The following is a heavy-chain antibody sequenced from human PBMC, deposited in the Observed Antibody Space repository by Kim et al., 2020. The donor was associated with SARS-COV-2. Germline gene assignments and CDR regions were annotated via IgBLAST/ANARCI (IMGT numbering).Heavy chain of an antibody. J-gene: IGHJ4*02. CDR3: ARLDPETLGGDYYGSGSVNDY. V-gene: IGHV4-34*01. D-gene: IGHD3-10*01. CDR1: GGSFSGYY. Sequence: SETLSLTCAVYGGSFSGYYWSWIRQPPGKGLEWIGEINHSGSTNYNPSLKSRVTISVDTSKNQFSLKLSSVTAADTAVYYCARLDPETLGGDYYGSGSVNDYWGQGTLVTVSS. CDR2: INHSGST.